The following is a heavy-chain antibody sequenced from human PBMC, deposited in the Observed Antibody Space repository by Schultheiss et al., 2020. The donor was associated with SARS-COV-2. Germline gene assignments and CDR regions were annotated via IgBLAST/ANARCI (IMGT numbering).Heavy chain of an antibody. CDR2: IGTAGDT. CDR1: GFTIRSYG. J-gene: IGHJ4*02. D-gene: IGHD4-17*01. Sequence: GGSLRLSCAVSGFTIRSYGMHWVRQATGKGLEWVSAIGTAGDTYYPGSVKGRFTISRDNSKNTLYLQMNSLKTEDTAVYYCTTDWGDYGDYEGYWGQGTLVTVSS. V-gene: IGHV3-13*01. CDR3: TTDWGDYGDYEGY.